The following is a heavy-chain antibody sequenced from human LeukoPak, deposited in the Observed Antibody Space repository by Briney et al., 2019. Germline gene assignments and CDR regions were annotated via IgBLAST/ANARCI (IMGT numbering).Heavy chain of an antibody. V-gene: IGHV3-66*01. J-gene: IGHJ4*02. CDR3: ARVLELGAEVLFDY. CDR1: GFTFSSYA. CDR2: IYSGGST. Sequence: GGSLRLSCAASGFTFSSYAMSWVRQAPGKGLEWVSVIYSGGSTYYADSVKGRFTISRDNSKNTPYLQMNSLRAEDTAVYYCARVLELGAEVLFDYWGQGTLVTVSS. D-gene: IGHD7-27*01.